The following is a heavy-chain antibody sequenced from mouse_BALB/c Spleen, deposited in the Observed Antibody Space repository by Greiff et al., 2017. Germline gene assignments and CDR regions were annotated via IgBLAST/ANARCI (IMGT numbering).Heavy chain of an antibody. CDR2: IWAGGST. D-gene: IGHD4-1*01. J-gene: IGHJ3*01. Sequence: VNVVESGPGLVAPSQSLSITCTVSGFSLTSYGVHWVRQPPGKGLEWLGVIWAGGSTNYNSALMSRLSISKDNSKSQVFLKMNSLQTDDTAMYYCAREGVTGTAYWGQGTLVTVSA. V-gene: IGHV2-9*02. CDR1: GFSLTSYG. CDR3: AREGVTGTAY.